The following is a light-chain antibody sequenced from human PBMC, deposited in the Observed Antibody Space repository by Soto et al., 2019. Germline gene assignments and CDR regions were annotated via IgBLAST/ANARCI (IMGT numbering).Light chain of an antibody. J-gene: IGKJ4*01. Sequence: DIQMTQSPSTLSASVGDRVTITCRASQSISRWLASYQQQPGKAPKLLIYDASSLESGVPSRFSGSGSGTEFTLTVSSLKPDDFATYRCQQYHSWAGLTFGGGPKVDLK. CDR1: QSISRW. CDR2: DAS. CDR3: QQYHSWAGLT. V-gene: IGKV1-5*01.